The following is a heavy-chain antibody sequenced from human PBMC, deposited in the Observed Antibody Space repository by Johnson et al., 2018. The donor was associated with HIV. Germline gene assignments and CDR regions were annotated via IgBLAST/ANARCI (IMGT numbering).Heavy chain of an antibody. CDR1: GFTFSTYA. J-gene: IGHJ3*02. D-gene: IGHD4-17*01. V-gene: IGHV3-23*04. Sequence: VQLVESGGGLVQPGGSLRLSCAASGFTFSTYAMSWVGQAPGKGLEWVSGINWNGDNTGYADSVKGRFTISRDNSENTLYLQMNSLRTEDTAVYYCAKDRGPMVTIDAFDMWGQGTMVTVAS. CDR3: AKDRGPMVTIDAFDM. CDR2: INWNGDNT.